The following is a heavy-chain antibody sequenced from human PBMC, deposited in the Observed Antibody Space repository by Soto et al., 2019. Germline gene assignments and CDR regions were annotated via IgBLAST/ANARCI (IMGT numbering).Heavy chain of an antibody. Sequence: LSLACAVSGGSIRSGCYSWSWIRQPPGKGLEWIGYIYHSGSTYYNPSLKSRVTISVDRSKNQFSLKLSSVTAADTAVYYCARGSSYDFWSGSGPDYYYGMDVWAKGPRSPSP. CDR1: GGSIRSGCYS. D-gene: IGHD3-3*01. CDR3: ARGSSYDFWSGSGPDYYYGMDV. V-gene: IGHV4-30-2*01. CDR2: IYHSGST. J-gene: IGHJ6*02.